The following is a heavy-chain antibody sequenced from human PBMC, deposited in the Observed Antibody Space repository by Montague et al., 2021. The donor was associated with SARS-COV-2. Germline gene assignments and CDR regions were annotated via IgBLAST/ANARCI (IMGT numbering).Heavy chain of an antibody. CDR1: ICSIRYY. D-gene: IGHD3-16*01. CDR2: MYYSRNT. J-gene: IGHJ6*02. Sequence: SETLSLTCTVSICSIRYYWYWIRQRPGKGLEWIGSMYYSRNTYYNPYLKIQGTISVDTSKNQFSLKLSSVTAADTAVYYCARGRCEPVLGVSDYYYGMDVWGQGTTVTVSS. CDR3: ARGRCEPVLGVSDYYYGMDV. V-gene: IGHV4-39*07.